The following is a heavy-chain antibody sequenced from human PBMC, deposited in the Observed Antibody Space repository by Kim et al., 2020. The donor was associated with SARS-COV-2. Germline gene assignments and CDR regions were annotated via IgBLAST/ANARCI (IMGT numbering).Heavy chain of an antibody. CDR1: GFTFDDYA. D-gene: IGHD6-6*01. CDR2: ISWNSGTI. Sequence: GGSLRLSCTASGFTFDDYAMHWVRQAPGKGLEWVSSISWNSGTIAYADSVKGRFTISRDNAKNSLFLQMNSLRPEDTALYYCAKDASSSSHWFDPWGQGTLVTVSS. J-gene: IGHJ5*02. V-gene: IGHV3-9*01. CDR3: AKDASSSSHWFDP.